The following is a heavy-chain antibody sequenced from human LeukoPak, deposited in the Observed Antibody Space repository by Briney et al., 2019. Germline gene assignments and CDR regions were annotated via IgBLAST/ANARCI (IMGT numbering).Heavy chain of an antibody. D-gene: IGHD3-10*01. J-gene: IGHJ4*02. CDR2: ISSSSSYI. Sequence: KPGGSLRLSCAASGFSFSSYDMNWVRQAPGKGLEWVSSISSSSSYIYYADSVKGRFTISRDNAKNSLYLQMNSLRAEDTAVYYCARDGPRGGFDYWGQGTLVTVSS. CDR1: GFSFSSYD. CDR3: ARDGPRGGFDY. V-gene: IGHV3-21*01.